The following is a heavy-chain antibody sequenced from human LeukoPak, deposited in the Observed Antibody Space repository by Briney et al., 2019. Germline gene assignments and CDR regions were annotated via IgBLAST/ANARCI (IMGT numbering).Heavy chain of an antibody. V-gene: IGHV1-2*02. CDR3: GRGIQSFDP. Sequence: ASVKVSCKASGYTFTAYYIHWVRQAPGEGLEWMGWINPKSGDTNYAQKFQDRVTMTRDTPTTTAYMELRRLRSDDTAVYYCGRGIQSFDPWGQGTLVTVSS. CDR1: GYTFTAYY. J-gene: IGHJ5*02. CDR2: INPKSGDT.